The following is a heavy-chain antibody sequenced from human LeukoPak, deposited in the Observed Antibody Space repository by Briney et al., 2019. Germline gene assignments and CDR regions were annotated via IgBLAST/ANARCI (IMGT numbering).Heavy chain of an antibody. V-gene: IGHV4-39*01. J-gene: IGHJ4*02. Sequence: SETLSLTCTVSGGSISSSSYYWGWIRQPPGKGLEWIGSIYYSGSTYYNPSLKSRVTISVDTSKNQFSLKLSSVTAADTAVYYCARWPRITIFGVVIIWGQGTLVTVSS. D-gene: IGHD3-3*01. CDR3: ARWPRITIFGVVII. CDR2: IYYSGST. CDR1: GGSISSSSYY.